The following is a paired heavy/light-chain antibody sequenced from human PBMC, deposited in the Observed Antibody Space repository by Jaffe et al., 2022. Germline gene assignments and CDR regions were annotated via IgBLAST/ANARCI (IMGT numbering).Heavy chain of an antibody. CDR2: IYHSGST. CDR1: GYSISSGYY. CDR3: ARHVIVGGYCSGGSCYPREPFDI. D-gene: IGHD2-15*01. Sequence: QVQLQESGPGLVKPSETLSLTCAVSGYSISSGYYWGWIRQPPGKGLEWIGSIYHSGSTYYNPSLKSRVTISVDTSKNQFSLKLSSVTAADTAVYYCARHVIVGGYCSGGSCYPREPFDIWGQGTMVTVSS. V-gene: IGHV4-38-2*01. J-gene: IGHJ3*02.
Light chain of an antibody. Sequence: DIQMTQSPSTLSASVGDRVTITCRASQSISSWLAWYQQKPGKAPKLLIYKASSLESGVPSRFSGSGSGTEFTLTISSLQPDDFATYYCQQYNSGMYTFGQGTKLEIK. J-gene: IGKJ2*01. CDR3: QQYNSGMYT. CDR2: KAS. CDR1: QSISSW. V-gene: IGKV1-5*03.